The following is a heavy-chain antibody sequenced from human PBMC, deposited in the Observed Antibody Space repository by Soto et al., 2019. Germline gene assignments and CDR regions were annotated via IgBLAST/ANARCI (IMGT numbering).Heavy chain of an antibody. Sequence: QVQLVESGGGVVHPGRSLRLSCAASGFTFSSYAMHWVRQAPGKGLEWVAVISYDGTNKYYADSVKGRFNLSRDNSKNTLYLQMNSLRAEDTAVYYCARVLTTVAFGDFYYGVDVWGQGTTVTVSS. V-gene: IGHV3-30-3*01. D-gene: IGHD3-10*01. CDR3: ARVLTTVAFGDFYYGVDV. CDR1: GFTFSSYA. CDR2: ISYDGTNK. J-gene: IGHJ6*02.